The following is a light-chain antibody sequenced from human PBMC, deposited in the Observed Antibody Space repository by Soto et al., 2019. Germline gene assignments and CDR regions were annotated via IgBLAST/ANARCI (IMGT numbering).Light chain of an antibody. V-gene: IGKV1-12*01. CDR1: QDISSW. CDR2: AAS. CDR3: LQYNGYYRT. Sequence: DIQMTQSPSSVSASVGDRVTITCRASQDISSWLGWYQQKPGKAPKLLIYAASSLQSGVPSRFSGSGSGTDFTLTISSLQPDDFATYYCLQYNGYYRTFGQGTKVDIK. J-gene: IGKJ1*01.